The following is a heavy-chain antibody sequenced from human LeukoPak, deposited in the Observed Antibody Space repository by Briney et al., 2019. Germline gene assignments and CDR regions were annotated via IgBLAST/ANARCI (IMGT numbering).Heavy chain of an antibody. Sequence: GRSLRLSCAASGFTFSSYAMSWVRQAPGKGLEWVSAISGSGGSTYYADSVKGRFTISRDNSKNTLYLQMNSLRAEDTAVYYCAKDLGIRYFDWLVEWGQGTLVTVSS. CDR2: ISGSGGST. D-gene: IGHD3-9*01. CDR1: GFTFSSYA. V-gene: IGHV3-23*01. J-gene: IGHJ4*02. CDR3: AKDLGIRYFDWLVE.